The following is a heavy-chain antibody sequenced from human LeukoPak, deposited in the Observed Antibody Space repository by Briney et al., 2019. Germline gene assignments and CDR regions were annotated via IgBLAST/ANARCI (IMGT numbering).Heavy chain of an antibody. CDR3: ARDFYGDYALSAFDI. CDR1: GFTFSSYW. V-gene: IGHV3-7*01. D-gene: IGHD4-17*01. Sequence: PGGSLRLSCAASGFTFSSYWMSWVRQAPGEGLEWLANIKQDGSEKYYVDSVKARFTISGDNAKNSLYLQMNSLRAEDTAVYYCARDFYGDYALSAFDIWGQGTMVTVSS. J-gene: IGHJ3*02. CDR2: IKQDGSEK.